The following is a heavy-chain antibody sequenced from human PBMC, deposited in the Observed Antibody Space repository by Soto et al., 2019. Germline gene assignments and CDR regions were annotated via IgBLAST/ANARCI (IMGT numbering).Heavy chain of an antibody. D-gene: IGHD1-26*01. CDR2: IWYDGSNK. CDR1: GFTFSSYG. J-gene: IGHJ4*02. V-gene: IGHV3-33*01. CDR3: ARGLSGSYWGGFDY. Sequence: GGSLRLSCAASGFTFSSYGMHWVRQAPGKGLEWVAVIWYDGSNKYYADSVKGRFTISRDNSKNTLYLQMNSLRAEDTAVYYCARGLSGSYWGGFDYWGQGTLVTVSS.